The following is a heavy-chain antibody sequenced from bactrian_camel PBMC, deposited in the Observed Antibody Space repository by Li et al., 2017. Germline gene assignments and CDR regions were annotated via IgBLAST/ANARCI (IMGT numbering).Heavy chain of an antibody. D-gene: IGHD6*01. CDR1: GYSYRTSC. CDR3: AAEGVGECTVAGDWYPFDY. CDR2: IAGDGRV. V-gene: IGHV3S53*01. J-gene: IGHJ4*01. Sequence: HVQLVESGGGSVPAGGSLELSCVLAGYSYRTSCMGWFRQATGKEREGVAAIAGDGRVSYADSVKGRFTISQDNTGQSATLQMHNLKPEDSGMYYCAAEGVGECTVAGDWYPFDYWGQGTQVTVS.